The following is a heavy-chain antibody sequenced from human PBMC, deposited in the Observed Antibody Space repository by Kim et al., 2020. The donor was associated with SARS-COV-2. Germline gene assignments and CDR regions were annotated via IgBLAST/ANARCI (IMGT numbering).Heavy chain of an antibody. CDR3: AKLGDSDAFDI. J-gene: IGHJ3*02. Sequence: TYYADSVKGRFTISRDNSKNTLYLQMNSLRAEDTAVYYCAKLGDSDAFDIWGQGTMVTVSS. CDR2: T. D-gene: IGHD3-16*01. V-gene: IGHV3-23*01.